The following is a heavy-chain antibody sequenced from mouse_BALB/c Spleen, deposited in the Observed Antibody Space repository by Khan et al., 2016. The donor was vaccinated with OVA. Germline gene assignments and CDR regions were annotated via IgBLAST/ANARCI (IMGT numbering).Heavy chain of an antibody. CDR1: GYTFINYW. J-gene: IGHJ2*01. D-gene: IGHD1-1*01. CDR3: ARRGLRWDFDY. CDR2: INPSTGYT. Sequence: VQVVESGAELAKPGASVKMSCKASGYTFINYWILWVKQRPGQGLEWIGYINPSTGYTEYNQNFKDKATLTADKSSSTAYMQLSSLTSEDSAVYDCARRGLRWDFDYWGQGTTLTVSS. V-gene: IGHV1-7*01.